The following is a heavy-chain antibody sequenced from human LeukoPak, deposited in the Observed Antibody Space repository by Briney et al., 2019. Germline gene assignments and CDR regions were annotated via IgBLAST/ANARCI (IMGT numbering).Heavy chain of an antibody. Sequence: GGSLRLSCSASGFIFSSYGMHWVRQAPGKGLEWVAFIRYDGSDTHYADSVRGRSTASRDNSKNTLYLQMNSLRAEDTSVYYCAKDAGRGAMVDYWGQGTLVTVSS. D-gene: IGHD3-10*01. CDR2: IRYDGSDT. V-gene: IGHV3-30*02. J-gene: IGHJ4*02. CDR3: AKDAGRGAMVDY. CDR1: GFIFSSYG.